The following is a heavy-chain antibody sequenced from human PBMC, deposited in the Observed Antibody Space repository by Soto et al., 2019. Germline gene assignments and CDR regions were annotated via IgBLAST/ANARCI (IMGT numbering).Heavy chain of an antibody. CDR1: GYTFTGYY. D-gene: IGHD6-6*01. V-gene: IGHV1-2*04. CDR2: INPNSGGT. J-gene: IGHJ6*02. Sequence: QVQLVQSGAEVKKPGASVKVSCKASGYTFTGYYMHWVRQAPGQGLEWMGWINPNSGGTNYAQKFQGWVTMTRDTSISTAYMELSGLRSDDTAVYYCARVPYGSSAHPYGMDVWGQGTTVTVSS. CDR3: ARVPYGSSAHPYGMDV.